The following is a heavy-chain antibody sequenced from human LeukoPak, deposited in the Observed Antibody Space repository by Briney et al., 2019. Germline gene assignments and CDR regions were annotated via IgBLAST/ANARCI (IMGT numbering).Heavy chain of an antibody. CDR1: GYSISRDHY. D-gene: IGHD6-13*01. V-gene: IGHV4-38-2*01. Sequence: SETLSLTCGVSGYSISRDHYWGWIRQPPGKGLEWIGSIYYSGSTYYNPSLKSRVTISVDTSKNQFSLKLSSVTAADTAVYYCVRPLNTSSWTYYYYYMDVWGKGTTVTVSS. J-gene: IGHJ6*03. CDR2: IYYSGST. CDR3: VRPLNTSSWTYYYYYMDV.